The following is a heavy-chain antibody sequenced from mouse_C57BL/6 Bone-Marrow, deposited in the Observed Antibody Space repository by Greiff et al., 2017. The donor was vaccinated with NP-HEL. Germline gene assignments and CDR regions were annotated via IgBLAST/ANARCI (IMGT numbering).Heavy chain of an antibody. D-gene: IGHD2-5*01. V-gene: IGHV5-16*01. CDR2: INYDGSST. J-gene: IGHJ4*01. Sequence: EVKVVESEGGLVQPGSSMKLSCTASGFTFSDYYMAWVRQVPEKGLEWVANINYDGSSTYYLDSLKSRFIISRDNAKNILYLQMSSLKSEDTATYYCARDRGYSNYVGAMDYWGQGTSVTVSS. CDR1: GFTFSDYY. CDR3: ARDRGYSNYVGAMDY.